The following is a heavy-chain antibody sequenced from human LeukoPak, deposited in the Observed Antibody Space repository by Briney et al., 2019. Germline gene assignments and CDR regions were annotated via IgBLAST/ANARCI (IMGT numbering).Heavy chain of an antibody. CDR2: INPNSGGT. J-gene: IGHJ4*02. CDR1: GYTFTGYY. CDR3: ARICSSTSCYGGGDY. V-gene: IGHV1-2*02. Sequence: ASVKVSCKASGYTFTGYYMHWVRQAPGQGLEWMEWINPNSGGTNYAQKFQGRVTMTRDTSISTAYMELSRLRSDDTAVYYCARICSSTSCYGGGDYWGQGTLVTVSS. D-gene: IGHD2-2*01.